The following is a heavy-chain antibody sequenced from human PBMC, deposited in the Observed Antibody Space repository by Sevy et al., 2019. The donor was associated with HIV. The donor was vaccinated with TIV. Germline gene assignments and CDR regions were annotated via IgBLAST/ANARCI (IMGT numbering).Heavy chain of an antibody. V-gene: IGHV3-33*01. CDR3: ARGLAALPGYYYGTDV. J-gene: IGHJ6*02. D-gene: IGHD6-6*01. CDR2: IWYDGSKK. Sequence: GGSLRLSCAASGFTFSSYGMHWVRQTPGKGLEWVGVIWYDGSKKNYGDSVKGRFTISRDNSKNTLYLQMNSLRAEDTAVYYCARGLAALPGYYYGTDVWGQGTTVTVSS. CDR1: GFTFSSYG.